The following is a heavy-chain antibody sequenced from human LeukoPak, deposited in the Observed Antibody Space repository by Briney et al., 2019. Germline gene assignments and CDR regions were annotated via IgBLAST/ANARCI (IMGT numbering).Heavy chain of an antibody. D-gene: IGHD3-3*01. Sequence: PSQTLSLTCTVSGGSISSGSYYWSWIRQPAGKGLEWIGRIYTSGSTNYNPSPKSRVTISVDTSKNQFSLKLSSVTAADTAVYYCARDRISTNFWSGYYDYWGQGTLVTVSS. V-gene: IGHV4-61*02. CDR2: IYTSGST. J-gene: IGHJ4*02. CDR3: ARDRISTNFWSGYYDY. CDR1: GGSISSGSYY.